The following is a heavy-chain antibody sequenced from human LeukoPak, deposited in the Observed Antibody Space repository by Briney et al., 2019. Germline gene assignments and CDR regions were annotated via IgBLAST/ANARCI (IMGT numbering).Heavy chain of an antibody. CDR1: GFTFSNYG. V-gene: IGHV3-33*01. CDR3: VRGQRLRGPFYFDS. CDR2: IWYDGCNK. Sequence: GRSLRLSCVASGFTFSNYGIHWVRQAPGKGLEWVAVIWYDGCNKDSGDSVKGRFTISRDNSKNTVYLQMNSLRAEDTAVYYCVRGQRLRGPFYFDSWGQGALVTVSS. J-gene: IGHJ4*02. D-gene: IGHD6-25*01.